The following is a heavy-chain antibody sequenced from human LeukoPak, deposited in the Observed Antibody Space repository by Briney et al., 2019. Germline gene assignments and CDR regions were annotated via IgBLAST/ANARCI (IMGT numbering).Heavy chain of an antibody. CDR1: RGSFTVYY. CDR2: VNHSGST. CDR3: ARGHQTPQRRGLCDYDNSGSRYFDN. D-gene: IGHD3-22*01. V-gene: IGHV4-34*01. J-gene: IGHJ4*01. Sequence: SETLSLTCAVYRGSFTVYYWGSIRQPPGRGLEWVWDVNHSGSTHYNPSLKSRVTISLDTSKTQFSLKLSSVTATDTAVYYCARGHQTPQRRGLCDYDNSGSRYFDNWGQGTLVTVSS.